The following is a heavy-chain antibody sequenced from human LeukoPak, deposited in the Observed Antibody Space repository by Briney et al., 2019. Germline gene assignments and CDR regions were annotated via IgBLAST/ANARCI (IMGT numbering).Heavy chain of an antibody. CDR1: GFTFSNAW. J-gene: IGHJ4*02. Sequence: GGSLRLSCAASGFTFSNAWMSWGRQAPGKGGEGVGRIKSKSDDGPADYAAPVKCRFFISGDDSKDTLYLQMDSLKIDDTAVYYCTTIPGHRLSRDHWGQGTLVTVSS. V-gene: IGHV3-15*01. CDR3: TTIPGHRLSRDH. D-gene: IGHD1-14*01. CDR2: IKSKSDDGPA.